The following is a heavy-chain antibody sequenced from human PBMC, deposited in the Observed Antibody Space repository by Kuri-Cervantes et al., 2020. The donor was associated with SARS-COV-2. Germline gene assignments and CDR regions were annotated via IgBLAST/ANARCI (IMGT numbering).Heavy chain of an antibody. V-gene: IGHV3-21*01. Sequence: LSLTCAASGFTFSSYSMNWVRQAPGKGLEWVSSISSSSSYIYYADSVKGRFTISRDNAKNSLYLQMNSLRAEDTAVYYCAKSTGGGYYYYYMDVWGKGTTVTVSS. D-gene: IGHD2-15*01. CDR3: AKSTGGGYYYYYMDV. J-gene: IGHJ6*03. CDR1: GFTFSSYS. CDR2: ISSSSSYI.